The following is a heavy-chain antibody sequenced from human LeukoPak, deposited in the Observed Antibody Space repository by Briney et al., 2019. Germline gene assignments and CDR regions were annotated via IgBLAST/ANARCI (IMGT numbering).Heavy chain of an antibody. V-gene: IGHV3-64*01. CDR3: ARSSIVVVSILDY. J-gene: IGHJ4*02. CDR2: ISSNGGST. D-gene: IGHD2-2*01. Sequence: PGGSLRLSCAASGFPFSSYAMHWVRQAPGKGLEYVSAISSNGGSTSYANSVKGRFTISRDNSKNTLYLQMGSLRAEDMAVYYCARSSIVVVSILDYWGQGTLVTDSS. CDR1: GFPFSSYA.